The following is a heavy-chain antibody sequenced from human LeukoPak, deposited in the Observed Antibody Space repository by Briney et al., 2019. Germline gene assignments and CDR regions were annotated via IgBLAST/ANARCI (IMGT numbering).Heavy chain of an antibody. J-gene: IGHJ4*02. CDR3: ASTRELHY. D-gene: IGHD2-21*01. V-gene: IGHV3-30*04. Sequence: PGGSLRLSCAASGFTFSSYAMHWVRQAPGKGLEWVAVISYDGSNKYYADSVKGRFTISRDNSKNTLYLQMNSLRAEDTAVYYCASTRELHYWGQGTLVTVSS. CDR1: GFTFSSYA. CDR2: ISYDGSNK.